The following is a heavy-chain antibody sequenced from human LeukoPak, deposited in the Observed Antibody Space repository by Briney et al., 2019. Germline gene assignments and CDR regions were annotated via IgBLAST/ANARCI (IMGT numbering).Heavy chain of an antibody. CDR3: ARVGDSGYGKFDP. Sequence: PSETLSLTCTASNDSISSSDYYWSWIRQHPGKGLEWIGYIYYSGSTYYNPSLKSRLTISVDTSKNQFSLELSSLTAADTAVYYCARVGDSGYGKFDPWGQGTLVTVSS. J-gene: IGHJ5*02. CDR1: NDSISSSDYY. D-gene: IGHD5-12*01. V-gene: IGHV4-31*03. CDR2: IYYSGST.